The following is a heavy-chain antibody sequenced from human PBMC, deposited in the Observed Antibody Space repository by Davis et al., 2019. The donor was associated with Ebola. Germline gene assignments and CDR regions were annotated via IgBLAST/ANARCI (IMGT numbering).Heavy chain of an antibody. CDR1: GYTFTSYD. D-gene: IGHD2-21*01. Sequence: ASVKVSCKASGYTFTSYDINWVRQASGQGLEWMGWMNPYSGNTGYVEKFTGRVTMTRDSSITTAYMELTSLRIDDTAVYYCARGYSPKCRTGDCVNDYWGQGTLVTVSS. V-gene: IGHV1-8*01. CDR3: ARGYSPKCRTGDCVNDY. CDR2: MNPYSGNT. J-gene: IGHJ4*02.